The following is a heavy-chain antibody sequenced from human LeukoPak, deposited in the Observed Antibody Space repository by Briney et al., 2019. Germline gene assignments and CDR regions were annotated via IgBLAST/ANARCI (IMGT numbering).Heavy chain of an antibody. D-gene: IGHD3-9*01. CDR1: GYTFTGYY. J-gene: IGHJ4*02. V-gene: IGHV1-2*02. CDR2: INPNSGGT. CDR3: ARDYDILTGSPFDY. Sequence: ASVKVSSKASGYTFTGYYMHWVRQAPGQGLEWMGWINPNSGGTNYAQKFQGRVTMTRDTSISTAYMELSRLRSDDTAVYYCARDYDILTGSPFDYWGQGTLVTVSS.